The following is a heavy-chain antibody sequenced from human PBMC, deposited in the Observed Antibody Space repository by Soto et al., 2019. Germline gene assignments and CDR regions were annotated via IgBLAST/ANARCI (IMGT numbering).Heavy chain of an antibody. D-gene: IGHD2-8*01. Sequence: QVQLVQSGAEVKKPGSSVKVSCKASGGTFSSYAISWVRQAPGQGLEWMGGIIPIFGTANYAQKFQGRVTITADESASTAYMEPSRLRSEDTAVYYCARETVSNGWFDPWGQGTLVTVSS. CDR1: GGTFSSYA. CDR3: ARETVSNGWFDP. J-gene: IGHJ5*02. V-gene: IGHV1-69*01. CDR2: IIPIFGTA.